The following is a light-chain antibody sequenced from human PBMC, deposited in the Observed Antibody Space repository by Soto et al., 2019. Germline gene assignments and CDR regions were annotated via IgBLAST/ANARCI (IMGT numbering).Light chain of an antibody. CDR1: QGIGDT. V-gene: IGKV3D-15*03. Sequence: EIVMTQSPATLSVSPGEGATLSCRASQGIGDTLAWYQQKPGQTPSLLIYDTSIRATVVPARLSGSRSGAEFTLSLSILQSEDCAVYYRQHYVNWPLTFVGGTKVESK. J-gene: IGKJ4*01. CDR2: DTS. CDR3: QHYVNWPLT.